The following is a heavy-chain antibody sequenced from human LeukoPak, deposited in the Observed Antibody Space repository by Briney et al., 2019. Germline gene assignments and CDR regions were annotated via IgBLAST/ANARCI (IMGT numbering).Heavy chain of an antibody. D-gene: IGHD3-22*01. J-gene: IGHJ6*03. CDR1: GGSISSSNW. Sequence: PSGTLSLTCAVSGGSISSSNWWSWVRQPPGKGLEWIGEIYHSGSTNYNPSLKSRVTMSVDTSKNQFSLKLSSVTAADTAVYYCARDFPDYYDSSGYAPSYYYYYYMDVWGKGTTVTISS. V-gene: IGHV4-4*02. CDR3: ARDFPDYYDSSGYAPSYYYYYYMDV. CDR2: IYHSGST.